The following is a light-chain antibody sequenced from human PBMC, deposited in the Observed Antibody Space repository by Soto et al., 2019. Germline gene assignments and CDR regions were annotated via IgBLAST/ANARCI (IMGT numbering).Light chain of an antibody. CDR1: QGISGY. CDR3: QQLNSYPYT. J-gene: IGKJ4*01. V-gene: IGKV1-9*01. CDR2: TAS. Sequence: DIQLTQSPSFLSASVGDRVTITCRASQGISGYLAWYQQKPGKAPELLIYTASTLQSGVPLRFSGRGSGTEFTLTISGLQPEDFGTYYCQQLNSYPYTFGGGTEVEIK.